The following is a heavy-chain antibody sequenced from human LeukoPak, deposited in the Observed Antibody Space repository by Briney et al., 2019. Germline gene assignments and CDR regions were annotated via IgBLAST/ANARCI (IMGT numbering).Heavy chain of an antibody. J-gene: IGHJ4*02. CDR2: IYHSGST. CDR1: GGSISSSNW. V-gene: IGHV4-4*02. CDR3: ARARYGAEYFDY. Sequence: SETLSLTCTVSGGSISSSNWWSWVRQPPGKGLEWIGEIYHSGSTNYNPSLKSRVTISVDKSKNQFSLKLSSVTAADTAVYYCARARYGAEYFDYWGQGTLVTVSS. D-gene: IGHD4-17*01.